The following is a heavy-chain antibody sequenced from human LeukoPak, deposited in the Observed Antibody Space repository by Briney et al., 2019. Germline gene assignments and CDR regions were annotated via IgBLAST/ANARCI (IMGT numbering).Heavy chain of an antibody. CDR1: GGSINSGSYY. J-gene: IGHJ2*01. CDR3: ARVDSSWYFNWYFDL. Sequence: PSQTLSLTCTVSGGSINSGSYYWSWIRQPAGKGLEWIGRIYTSGSTNYNPSLKSRVTISVDTSKNQFSLKLSSVTAADTAVYYCARVDSSWYFNWYFDLWGRGTLVTVSS. V-gene: IGHV4-61*02. D-gene: IGHD6-13*01. CDR2: IYTSGST.